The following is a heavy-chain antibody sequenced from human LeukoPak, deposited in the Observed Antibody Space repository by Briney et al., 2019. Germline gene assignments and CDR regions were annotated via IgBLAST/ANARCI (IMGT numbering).Heavy chain of an antibody. CDR1: GFTFSSYA. CDR3: TKDPRDDSSGYYYFGYFDY. D-gene: IGHD3-22*01. J-gene: IGHJ4*02. Sequence: GGSLRLSCVASGFTFSSYAMSGVRQAPGKGLEWVSTISGSGGSTYYADSVKGRFTISRDNSKYTLYLQMNSLRAEDTAVYYCTKDPRDDSSGYYYFGYFDYWGQGTLVTVSS. V-gene: IGHV3-23*01. CDR2: ISGSGGST.